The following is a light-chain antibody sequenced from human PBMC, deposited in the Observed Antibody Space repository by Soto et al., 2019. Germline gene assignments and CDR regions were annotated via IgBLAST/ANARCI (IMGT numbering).Light chain of an antibody. V-gene: IGLV3-21*02. CDR1: NIGTNS. CDR2: DDS. Sequence: SYELTQPPSVSVAPGQTASITCGGQNIGTNSVHWFQQKPGQAPLLVVYDDSDRPSGIPERFSGSNSGNTATLIISRVEAGDEADYYCQVWDSSSDHVVFGGGTKLTV. CDR3: QVWDSSSDHVV. J-gene: IGLJ2*01.